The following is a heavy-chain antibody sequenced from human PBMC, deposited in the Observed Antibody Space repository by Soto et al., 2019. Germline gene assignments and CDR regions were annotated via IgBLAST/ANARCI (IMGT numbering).Heavy chain of an antibody. CDR3: ARVRVGCSGGSCYSAPFDY. V-gene: IGHV1-46*01. Sequence: GASVKVSCKASGYFFASYSMHWVRQAPGQGLEWMGMINPSVGSTSYVEKFQGRVTMTRDTSTSTVYMELSSLRSEDTAVYYCARVRVGCSGGSCYSAPFDYWGQGTLVTVSS. J-gene: IGHJ4*01. CDR1: GYFFASYS. CDR2: INPSVGST. D-gene: IGHD2-15*01.